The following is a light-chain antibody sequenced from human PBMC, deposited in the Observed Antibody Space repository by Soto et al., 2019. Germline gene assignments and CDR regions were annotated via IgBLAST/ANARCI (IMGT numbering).Light chain of an antibody. CDR1: SGHSSYA. Sequence: QLVLTQSPSASASLGASVKLTCTPSSGHSSYAIAWHQQQPEKGPRYLMKVNSDGSHTKGDGIPDRFSGSSSGAERYLTISSLQSEDEADYYCQTWGTGIWVFGGGTKLTVL. CDR3: QTWGTGIWV. CDR2: VNSDGSH. V-gene: IGLV4-69*01. J-gene: IGLJ3*02.